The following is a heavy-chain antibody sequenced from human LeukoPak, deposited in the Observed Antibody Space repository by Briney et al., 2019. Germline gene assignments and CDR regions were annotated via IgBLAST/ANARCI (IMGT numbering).Heavy chain of an antibody. Sequence: ASVKVSCKASGGTFSSYAISWVRQAPGQGLEWMGIINPSGGSTSYAQKFQGRVTMTRDTSTSTVYMELSSLRSEDTAVYYCAGRSPYCGGDCYSGAFDIWGQGTMVTVSS. D-gene: IGHD2-21*02. V-gene: IGHV1-46*01. CDR1: GGTFSSYA. J-gene: IGHJ3*02. CDR3: AGRSPYCGGDCYSGAFDI. CDR2: INPSGGST.